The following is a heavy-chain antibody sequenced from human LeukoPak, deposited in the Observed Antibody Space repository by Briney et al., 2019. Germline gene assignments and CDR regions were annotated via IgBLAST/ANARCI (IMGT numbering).Heavy chain of an antibody. J-gene: IGHJ4*02. V-gene: IGHV3-23*01. Sequence: PGGSLRLSCAASGFTFSSYLMSWVRQAQGKGLEWVSTITGSGGSTYYADSVKGRFTISRDNSKNTLYLQMNSLSAEDTALYYCAKRGSCGGGDPCNRNFDFWGQGTLVTVSS. D-gene: IGHD2-15*01. CDR2: ITGSGGST. CDR1: GFTFSSYL. CDR3: AKRGSCGGGDPCNRNFDF.